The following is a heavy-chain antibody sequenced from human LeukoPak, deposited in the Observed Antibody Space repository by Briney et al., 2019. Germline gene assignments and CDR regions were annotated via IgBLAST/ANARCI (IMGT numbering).Heavy chain of an antibody. J-gene: IGHJ5*02. Sequence: PSETLSLTCTVSGYSISSGYYWGWIRQPPGKGLEWIGSIYHSGSTYYNPSLKSRVTISVDTSKNQFSLKLSSVTAADTAVYYCARSRYSSSWYMVGWFDPWGQGTLVTVSS. V-gene: IGHV4-38-2*02. CDR3: ARSRYSSSWYMVGWFDP. CDR2: IYHSGST. CDR1: GYSISSGYY. D-gene: IGHD6-13*01.